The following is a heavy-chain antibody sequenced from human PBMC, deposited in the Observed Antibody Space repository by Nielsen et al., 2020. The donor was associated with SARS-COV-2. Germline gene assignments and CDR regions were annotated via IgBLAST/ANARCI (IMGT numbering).Heavy chain of an antibody. V-gene: IGHV1-2*06. CDR3: AGSGSGWYNFDS. CDR1: GYRFSVYY. Sequence: ASVQVSCKAPGYRFSVYYMHWVRPAPGQGLEWMGRINPNSGGPNYAQKFQGRVTMTWDTSISKAYMELSGLKSDDTAVFYCAGSGSGWYNFDSWGQGTLVTVSS. CDR2: INPNSGGP. D-gene: IGHD6-19*01. J-gene: IGHJ4*02.